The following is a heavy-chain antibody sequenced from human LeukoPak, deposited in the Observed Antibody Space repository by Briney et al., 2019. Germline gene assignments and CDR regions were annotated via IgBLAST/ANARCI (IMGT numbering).Heavy chain of an antibody. J-gene: IGHJ4*02. D-gene: IGHD6-19*01. Sequence: PGGSLRLSCAASGFTFSSYAMSWVRQAPGKGLKWVSAISGSGGSTYYADSVKGRFTISRDNSKNTLYLQMNSLRAEDTAVYYCAKFPQAVAGRGSYFDYWGQGTLVTVSS. CDR2: ISGSGGST. CDR1: GFTFSSYA. V-gene: IGHV3-23*01. CDR3: AKFPQAVAGRGSYFDY.